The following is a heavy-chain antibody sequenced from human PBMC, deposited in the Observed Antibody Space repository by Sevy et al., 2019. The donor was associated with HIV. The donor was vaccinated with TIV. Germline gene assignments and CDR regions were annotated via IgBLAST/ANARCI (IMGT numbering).Heavy chain of an antibody. D-gene: IGHD3-3*01. CDR2: ISSSSSTI. J-gene: IGHJ6*02. CDR3: ARGLPKKSEYYDFWSGWRDYGMDV. CDR1: GFTFSSYS. V-gene: IGHV3-48*01. Sequence: GGSLRLSCAASGFTFSSYSMNWVRQAPGKGLEWVSYISSSSSTIYYADSVKGRFTISRDNAKNSLYLQMNSLRAEDTAVYYCARGLPKKSEYYDFWSGWRDYGMDVWGQGTTVTDSS.